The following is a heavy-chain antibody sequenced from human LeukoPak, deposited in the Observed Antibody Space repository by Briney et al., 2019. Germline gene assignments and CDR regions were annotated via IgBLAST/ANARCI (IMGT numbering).Heavy chain of an antibody. D-gene: IGHD3-22*01. V-gene: IGHV3-21*01. CDR3: ARHYDSNSYGPGY. J-gene: IGHJ4*02. CDR1: GFTFSSYS. Sequence: YPGGSLRLSCAASGFTFSSYSLNWVRQAPGKGLEWVSSISSSSSYIYYADSVKGRFTTSRDNAKNSLYLQMNSLRAEDTAVYYCARHYDSNSYGPGYWGQGTLVTVSS. CDR2: ISSSSSYI.